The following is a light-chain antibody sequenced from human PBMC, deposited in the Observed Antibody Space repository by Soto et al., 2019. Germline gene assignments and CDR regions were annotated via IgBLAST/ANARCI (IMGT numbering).Light chain of an antibody. J-gene: IGKJ2*01. CDR3: QQGHNWPLT. CDR2: SAS. CDR1: QSISSE. Sequence: EIVMTQSPATLSVSPGERGTLSCRASQSISSELAWYQQKPGQPPRLLIYSASTRATGVPARFTGSGSGSEFTLTISELQSEDFAVYYCQQGHNWPLTFGQGTRLEI. V-gene: IGKV3-15*01.